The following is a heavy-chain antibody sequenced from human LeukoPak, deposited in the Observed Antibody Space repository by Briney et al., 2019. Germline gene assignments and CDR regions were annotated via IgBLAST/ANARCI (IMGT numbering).Heavy chain of an antibody. J-gene: IGHJ3*02. CDR3: VRDRVEMASDAFDI. V-gene: IGHV4-61*02. Sequence: SQTLSLTXTVSGGSISSGSYYWSRIRQPAGKGLEWIGRIYTSGSTNYNPSLESRVTISVDTSKNQFSLKLSSVTAADTAVYYCVRDRVEMASDAFDIWGQGTMVTVSS. CDR2: IYTSGST. CDR1: GGSISSGSYY. D-gene: IGHD5-24*01.